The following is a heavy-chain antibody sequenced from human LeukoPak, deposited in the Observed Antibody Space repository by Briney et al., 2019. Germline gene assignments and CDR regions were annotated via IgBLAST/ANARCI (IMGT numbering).Heavy chain of an antibody. CDR3: AREAPAATALDY. J-gene: IGHJ4*02. CDR2: INPNSGGT. CDR1: GYTFTGYY. D-gene: IGHD2-2*01. Sequence: ASVKVSFKASGYTFTGYYMHWVRQAPGQGLEWMGWINPNSGGTNYAQTFQGRVTITRDTSITTAYMELSRLRSDDTAVYYCAREAPAATALDYWGQGTLVTVSS. V-gene: IGHV1-2*02.